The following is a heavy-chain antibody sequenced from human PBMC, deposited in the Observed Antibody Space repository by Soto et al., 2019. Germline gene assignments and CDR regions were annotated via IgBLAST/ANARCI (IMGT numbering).Heavy chain of an antibody. J-gene: IGHJ4*02. CDR2: ISAHNGNT. D-gene: IGHD1-1*01. Sequence: QVHLVQSGAEVKKPGASVKVSCQGSGYAFPTYGITWVRQAPGQGLEWMGWISAHNGNTNYAQKLQGRVTVTRDTSTSTAYMELRSLRYDDTAVYYCARGRYGDYGGQGALVTVSS. CDR3: ARGRYGDY. V-gene: IGHV1-18*01. CDR1: GYAFPTYG.